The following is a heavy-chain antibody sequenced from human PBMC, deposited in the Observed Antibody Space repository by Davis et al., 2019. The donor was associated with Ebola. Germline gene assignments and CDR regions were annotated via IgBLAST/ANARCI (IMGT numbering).Heavy chain of an antibody. D-gene: IGHD3-22*01. CDR2: IIPMYGTV. Sequence: SVKVSCKASGGTLSRYVITWVRQAPGQGLEWMGGIIPMYGTVKSAQKFQGRVTITADESTSTAYMELSSLRSEDTAVYYCARVGNYTTYNWFDPWGQGTLVTVSS. CDR3: ARVGNYTTYNWFDP. V-gene: IGHV1-69*13. J-gene: IGHJ5*02. CDR1: GGTLSRYV.